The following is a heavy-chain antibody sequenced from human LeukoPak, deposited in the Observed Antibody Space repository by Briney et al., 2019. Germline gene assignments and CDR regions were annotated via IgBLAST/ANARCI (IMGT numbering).Heavy chain of an antibody. D-gene: IGHD1-26*01. Sequence: GGSLKLSCAASGFTFSGSAIHWVRQSSGKGLEWVGQIDKKDKGYATATAYAASVKGRFTISRDDSINTAYLQMKSLKTEDTALYYCTRDSGTYNRFDPWGQGTLVTVSS. V-gene: IGHV3-73*01. CDR1: GFTFSGSA. CDR2: IDKKDKGYATAT. CDR3: TRDSGTYNRFDP. J-gene: IGHJ5*02.